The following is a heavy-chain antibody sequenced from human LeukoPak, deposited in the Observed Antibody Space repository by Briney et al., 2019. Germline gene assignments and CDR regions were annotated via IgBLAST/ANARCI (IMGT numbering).Heavy chain of an antibody. D-gene: IGHD2-21*02. CDR2: ISNRGSTI. J-gene: IGHJ4*02. V-gene: IGHV3-23*01. CDR3: AKEEPTGGSVCYGVFDY. Sequence: GGSLRLSCAASWLTFSNYAVAWVRQAPGKGLEWVSVISNRGSTINYADSVKGRFTISRDNSKNRLYLQMNGLRAEDTAVYYCAKEEPTGGSVCYGVFDYWGQGTLVTVSS. CDR1: WLTFSNYA.